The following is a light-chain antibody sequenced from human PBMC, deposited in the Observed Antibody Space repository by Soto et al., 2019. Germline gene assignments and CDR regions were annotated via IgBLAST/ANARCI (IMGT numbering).Light chain of an antibody. CDR2: AAS. V-gene: IGKV1-39*01. CDR1: QSISSY. Sequence: DIQMTQSPSSLSASVGDRVTITCRASQSISSYLNWYQQKPVKAPKLLIYAASILQSGVPSRFSGSGSGTDFTLTISSLQPEDFATYYCQQSYSTPQTFGQGTKVEIK. J-gene: IGKJ1*01. CDR3: QQSYSTPQT.